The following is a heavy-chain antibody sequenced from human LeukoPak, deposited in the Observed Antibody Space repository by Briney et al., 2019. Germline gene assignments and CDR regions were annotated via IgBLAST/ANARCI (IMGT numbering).Heavy chain of an antibody. J-gene: IGHJ4*02. V-gene: IGHV3-23*01. Sequence: GGSLSLSCATSVFIFSHYALSAVRQAPGRGVEWASGISGSGGSTYKADSVKARFTISRDSSKNTLYLQINSLRAEDTAIYYCARVIRAAPGKGYFDYGGQGTLATVSP. CDR2: ISGSGGST. CDR1: VFIFSHYA. D-gene: IGHD6-13*01. CDR3: ARVIRAAPGKGYFDY.